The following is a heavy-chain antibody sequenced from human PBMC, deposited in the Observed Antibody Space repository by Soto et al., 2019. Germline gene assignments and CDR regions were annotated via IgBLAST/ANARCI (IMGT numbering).Heavy chain of an antibody. D-gene: IGHD3-9*01. J-gene: IGHJ4*02. Sequence: SVKVSFKASGFTFTSSAVQWVRQARGQRLEWIGWIVVGSGNTNYAQKFQERVTITRDMSTSTAYMELSSLRSEDTAVYYCAALILTGLSPIDYWGQGTLVTVSS. CDR2: IVVGSGNT. CDR3: AALILTGLSPIDY. V-gene: IGHV1-58*01. CDR1: GFTFTSSA.